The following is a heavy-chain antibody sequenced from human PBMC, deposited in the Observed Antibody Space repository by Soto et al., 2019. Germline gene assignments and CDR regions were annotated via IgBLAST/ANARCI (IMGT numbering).Heavy chain of an antibody. D-gene: IGHD3-22*01. CDR2: INWNGGST. CDR1: GFTFDDYG. V-gene: IGHV3-20*04. J-gene: IGHJ3*02. CDR3: ARGHGTYYYDSSCYRDAFDI. Sequence: EVQLVESGGGVVRPGGSLRLSCAASGFTFDDYGMSWVRQAPGKGLEWVSGINWNGGSTGYADSVKGRFTISRDNAKNSLYLQMNSLRAEDTALYYCARGHGTYYYDSSCYRDAFDIWGQGTMVTVSS.